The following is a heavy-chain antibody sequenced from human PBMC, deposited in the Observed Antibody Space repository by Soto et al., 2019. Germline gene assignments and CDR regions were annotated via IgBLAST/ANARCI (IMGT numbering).Heavy chain of an antibody. CDR1: GGSISSGGYS. V-gene: IGHV4-30-2*01. CDR3: ARVPGP. Sequence: SETLSLTCAVSGGSISSGGYSWSWIRQPPGKGLEWIGYIYHSGSTYYNPSLKSRVTISVDRSKNQFSLRLSSVTAADTAVYYCARVPGPWGQGTTVTVSS. CDR2: IYHSGST. J-gene: IGHJ6*02.